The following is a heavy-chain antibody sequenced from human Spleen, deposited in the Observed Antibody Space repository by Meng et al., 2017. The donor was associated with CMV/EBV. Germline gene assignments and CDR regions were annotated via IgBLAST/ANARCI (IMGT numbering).Heavy chain of an antibody. CDR2: INHSGST. V-gene: IGHV4-34*02. CDR3: ASWGGEYFQH. Sequence: QVRLQRWGAGLLKLSDTLSLTCAVYGESFSGYYWSWIRQPPGKGLQLIGEINHSGSTNYNPSLKSRVTISVDTSKNQFSLKLSSVTAADTAVYYCASWGGEYFQHWGQGTLVTVSS. D-gene: IGHD3-16*01. CDR1: GESFSGYY. J-gene: IGHJ1*01.